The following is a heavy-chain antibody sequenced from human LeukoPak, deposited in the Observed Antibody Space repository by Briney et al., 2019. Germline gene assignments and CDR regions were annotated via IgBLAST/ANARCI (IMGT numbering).Heavy chain of an antibody. CDR1: GFTFDDYA. J-gene: IGHJ4*02. CDR3: AKDANPSGGELVSSYFDY. V-gene: IGHV3-9*03. D-gene: IGHD1-26*01. CDR2: ISWNSGII. Sequence: SLRLSCAASGFTFDDYAMHWVRQAPGKGLEWVSGISWNSGIIGYADSVKGRFTISRDNAKNSLYLQMNSLRAEDMALYYCAKDANPSGGELVSSYFDYWGQGTLVTVSS.